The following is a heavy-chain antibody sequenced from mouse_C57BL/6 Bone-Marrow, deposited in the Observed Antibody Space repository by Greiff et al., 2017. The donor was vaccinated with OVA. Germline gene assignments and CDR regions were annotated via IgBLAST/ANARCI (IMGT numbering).Heavy chain of an antibody. CDR3: ATTVGGAMDY. V-gene: IGHV1-76*01. Sequence: VQLQQSGAELVRPGASVKLSCKASGYTFTDYYINWVKQRPGQGLEWIARIYPGSGNTYYNEKFKGKATLTADKSSSTAYMQLSSLTSEDSAVCFCATTVGGAMDYWGQGTSVTVSS. J-gene: IGHJ4*01. CDR2: IYPGSGNT. D-gene: IGHD1-1*01. CDR1: GYTFTDYY.